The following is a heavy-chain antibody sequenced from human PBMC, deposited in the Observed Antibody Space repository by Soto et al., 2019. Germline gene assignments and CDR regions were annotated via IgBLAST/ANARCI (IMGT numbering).Heavy chain of an antibody. CDR3: EATTGY. CDR1: GYTFTEYD. CDR2: VSPENRNA. J-gene: IGHJ4*02. V-gene: IGHV1-8*01. D-gene: IGHD1-26*01. Sequence: ASVKVSCKTSGYTFTEYDINWVRQAPGQGLEYMGWVSPENRNAGYAPQFRGRVSMTADTSINTVYLELTTLAYEDTAVYYCEATTGYWGQGTMVTVSS.